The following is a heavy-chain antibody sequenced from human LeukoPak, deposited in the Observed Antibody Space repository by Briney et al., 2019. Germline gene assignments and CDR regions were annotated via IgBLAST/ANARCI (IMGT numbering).Heavy chain of an antibody. J-gene: IGHJ4*02. CDR3: ARGPKPQLLLEY. V-gene: IGHV1-2*02. CDR1: GFTFTDEY. Sequence: ASVKVSCQSSGFTFTDEYIHWVRQAPGQGLEWMGWINPYSGAINYAQKFQGRVTLTRDTSISTAYMELSRLTSGDTAVYYCARGPKPQLLLEYWGQGTLVTVSS. D-gene: IGHD2-2*01. CDR2: INPYSGAI.